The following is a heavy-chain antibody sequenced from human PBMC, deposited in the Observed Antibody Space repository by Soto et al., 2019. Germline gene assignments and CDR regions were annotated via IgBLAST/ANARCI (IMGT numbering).Heavy chain of an antibody. CDR2: ISAYNGNT. J-gene: IGHJ4*02. Sequence: GASVKVSCKASGYTFTSYGISWVRQAPGQGLEWMGWISAYNGNTNYAQKLQGRVTMTTDTSTSTANMEQRSLRSDDTAVYYCARDHDYYYFWGSYRPYYWGRGTLVTVSS. V-gene: IGHV1-18*01. D-gene: IGHD3-16*02. CDR1: GYTFTSYG. CDR3: ARDHDYYYFWGSYRPYY.